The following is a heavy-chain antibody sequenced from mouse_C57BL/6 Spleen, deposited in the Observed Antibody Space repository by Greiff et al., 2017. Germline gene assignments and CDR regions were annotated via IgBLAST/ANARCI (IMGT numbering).Heavy chain of an antibody. D-gene: IGHD1-1*01. CDR3: ARGGSGSSPSWYFDV. V-gene: IGHV1-80*01. Sequence: QVQLKESGAELVKPGASVKISCKASGYAFSSYWMNWVKQRPGKGLEWIGQIYPGDGDTNYNGKFKGKATLTADKSSSTAYMQLSSLTSEDSAVYFCARGGSGSSPSWYFDVWGTGTTVTVSS. CDR2: IYPGDGDT. CDR1: GYAFSSYW. J-gene: IGHJ1*03.